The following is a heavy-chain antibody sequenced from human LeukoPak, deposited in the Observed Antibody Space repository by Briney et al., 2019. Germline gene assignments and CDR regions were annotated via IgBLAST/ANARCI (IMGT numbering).Heavy chain of an antibody. CDR1: GFTFSSYA. V-gene: IGHV3-23*01. D-gene: IGHD3-22*01. CDR3: AKDPPYYYDSSGLDDY. J-gene: IGHJ4*02. CDR2: ISGSGGST. Sequence: GGSLRLSCAASGFTFSSYAMSWVRQAPGKGLEWVSAISGSGGSTYYADSVKGRFTISRDNSKNTLYLQMNSLRAEDTAVYYCAKDPPYYYDSSGLDDYWGQGTLVTISS.